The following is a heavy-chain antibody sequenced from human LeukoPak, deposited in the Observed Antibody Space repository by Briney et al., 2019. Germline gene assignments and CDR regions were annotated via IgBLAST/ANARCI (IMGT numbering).Heavy chain of an antibody. CDR1: GYSVTAYN. Sequence: ASVKVSCKASGYSVTAYNMHWVRQAPGQGLEWMGWINNKSGGANYAQKFQGRVTMTWDTSISTAYMELSRLRSDDTAVYYCARGSSSSWYYRYGEYFQHWGQGTLVTVSS. V-gene: IGHV1-2*02. D-gene: IGHD6-13*01. J-gene: IGHJ1*01. CDR2: INNKSGGA. CDR3: ARGSSSSWYYRYGEYFQH.